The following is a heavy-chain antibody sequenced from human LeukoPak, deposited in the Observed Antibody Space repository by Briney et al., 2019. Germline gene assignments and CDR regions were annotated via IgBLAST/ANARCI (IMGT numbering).Heavy chain of an antibody. J-gene: IGHJ4*02. D-gene: IGHD4-11*01. CDR3: ATNSNLYYFDY. V-gene: IGHV4-34*01. CDR1: GGSFSGYY. Sequence: SETLSLTCAVYGGSFSGYYWSWLRQPPGKGLEWIGEINHSGSTNYNPFLKSRVTISVDTSKNQFSLKLSSVTAADTAVYYCATNSNLYYFDYWGQGTLVTVSS. CDR2: INHSGST.